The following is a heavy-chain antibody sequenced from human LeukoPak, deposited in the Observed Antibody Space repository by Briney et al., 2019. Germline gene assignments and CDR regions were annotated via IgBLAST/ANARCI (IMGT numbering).Heavy chain of an antibody. Sequence: GGSLRLSCAASGFTFSSYSMNWVRQAPGKGLEWVSKITSSSSTAFYADSVKGRFTISRDNAKNTLYLQMNSLRAEDTAVYYCARDPSNSRGWSLCFWGQGTLVTVSS. V-gene: IGHV3-48*04. J-gene: IGHJ4*02. CDR1: GFTFSSYS. CDR3: ARDPSNSRGWSLCF. D-gene: IGHD6-19*01. CDR2: ITSSSSTA.